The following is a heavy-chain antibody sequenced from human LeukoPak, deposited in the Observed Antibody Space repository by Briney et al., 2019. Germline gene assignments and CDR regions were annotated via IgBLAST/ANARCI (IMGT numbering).Heavy chain of an antibody. CDR1: GGSISSYY. V-gene: IGHV4-59*08. CDR2: IYYSGST. D-gene: IGHD2-15*01. Sequence: SETLSLTCTVSGGSISSYYWSWIRQPPGKGLEWIGYIYYSGSTNYNPSLKSRVTISVDTSKNQSSLKLSSVTAADTAVYYCARHKWSLSLDVWGQGTTVTVSS. J-gene: IGHJ6*02. CDR3: ARHKWSLSLDV.